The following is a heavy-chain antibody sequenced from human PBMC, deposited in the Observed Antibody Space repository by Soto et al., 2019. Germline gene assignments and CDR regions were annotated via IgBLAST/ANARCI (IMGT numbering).Heavy chain of an antibody. CDR2: IYYSGST. CDR1: GGSISSGGYY. Sequence: PSETLSLTCTVSGGSISSGGYYWSWIRQHPGKGLEWIGYIYYSGSTYYNPSLKSRVTISVDTSKNQFSLKLSSVTAADTAVYYCARVGRYGDYDYYYGMDVWGQGTTVTVSS. CDR3: ARVGRYGDYDYYYGMDV. J-gene: IGHJ6*02. V-gene: IGHV4-31*03. D-gene: IGHD4-17*01.